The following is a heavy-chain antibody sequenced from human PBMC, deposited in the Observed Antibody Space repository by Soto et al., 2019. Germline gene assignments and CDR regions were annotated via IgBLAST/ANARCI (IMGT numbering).Heavy chain of an antibody. D-gene: IGHD5-18*01. CDR1: GFTFSSYW. Sequence: GGSLRLSCAAPGFTFSSYWMHWVRQAPGKGLVWVSRINSDGSSTSYADSVKGRFTISRDNAKNTLYLQMNSLRAEDTAVYYCASQGTAMVAAYYYYYGMDVWGQGTTVTVSS. J-gene: IGHJ6*02. CDR2: INSDGSST. V-gene: IGHV3-74*01. CDR3: ASQGTAMVAAYYYYYGMDV.